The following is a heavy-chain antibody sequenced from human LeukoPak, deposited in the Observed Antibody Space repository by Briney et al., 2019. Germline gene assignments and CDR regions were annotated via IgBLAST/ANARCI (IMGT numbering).Heavy chain of an antibody. V-gene: IGHV1-18*01. CDR2: ISAYNGNT. CDR1: GGTFSSYA. CDR3: AREGLITFGGVIVRLGAFDI. J-gene: IGHJ3*02. Sequence: ASVKVSCKASGGTFSSYAISWVRQAPGQGLEWMGWISAYNGNTNYAQKLQGRVTMTTDTSTSTAYMELRSLRSDDTAVYYCAREGLITFGGVIVRLGAFDIWGQGTMFTVSS. D-gene: IGHD3-16*02.